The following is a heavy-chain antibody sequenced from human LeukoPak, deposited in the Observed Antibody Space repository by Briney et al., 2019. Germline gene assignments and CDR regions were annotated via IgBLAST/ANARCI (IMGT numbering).Heavy chain of an antibody. CDR3: TTGQGKTDDDY. CDR1: GFIFSYAW. Sequence: GGSLRLSCAGSGFIFSYAWMSWGRQAPGKVGEWVVRIKRETDGGLTDYGAPVKGRFTIAREDTKKTLYLQMNNLQTEDTGVYYCTTGQGKTDDDYWGQGTLVTVSS. V-gene: IGHV3-15*01. J-gene: IGHJ4*02. CDR2: IKRETDGGLT.